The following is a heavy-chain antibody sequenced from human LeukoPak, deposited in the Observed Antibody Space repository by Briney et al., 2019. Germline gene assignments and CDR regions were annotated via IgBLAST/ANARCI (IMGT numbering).Heavy chain of an antibody. Sequence: SQTLSLTCTVSGGSISSGSYYWSWIRQPAGKGLEWIGRIYTSGSTNYTPSLKSRVTISVDTSKNQFSLKLSSVTAADTAVYYCASSHYDSSGFDYWGQGTLVTVSS. D-gene: IGHD3-22*01. J-gene: IGHJ4*02. CDR1: GGSISSGSYY. CDR2: IYTSGST. CDR3: ASSHYDSSGFDY. V-gene: IGHV4-61*02.